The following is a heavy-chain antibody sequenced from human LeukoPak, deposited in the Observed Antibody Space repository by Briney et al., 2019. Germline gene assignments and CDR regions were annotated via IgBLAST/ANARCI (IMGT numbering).Heavy chain of an antibody. V-gene: IGHV3-21*01. CDR1: GFTFSSYS. Sequence: GGSLRLSCAASGFTFSSYSMNWVRQAPGKGLEWVSSISSSSSYIYYADSVKGRFTISRDNAKNSLYLQMNSLRAEDKAVYYCARVTEAPYYFDYWGQGTLVTVSS. CDR2: ISSSSSYI. CDR3: ARVTEAPYYFDY. J-gene: IGHJ4*02.